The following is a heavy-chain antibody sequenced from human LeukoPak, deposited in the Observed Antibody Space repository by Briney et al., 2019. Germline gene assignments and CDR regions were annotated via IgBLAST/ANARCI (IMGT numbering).Heavy chain of an antibody. CDR1: GGTFSSYA. CDR3: ARVDQLGYCSGGSCPTYFDY. J-gene: IGHJ4*02. Sequence: SVEVSCKASGGTFSSYAISWVRQAPGQGLEWMGGIIPIFGTANYAQKFQGRVTIIADESTSTAYMELSSLRSEDTAVYYCARVDQLGYCSGGSCPTYFDYWGQGTLVTVSS. CDR2: IIPIFGTA. D-gene: IGHD2-15*01. V-gene: IGHV1-69*01.